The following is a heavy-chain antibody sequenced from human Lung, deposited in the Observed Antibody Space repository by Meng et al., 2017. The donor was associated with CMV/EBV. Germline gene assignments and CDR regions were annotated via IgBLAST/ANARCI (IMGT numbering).Heavy chain of an antibody. D-gene: IGHD3-10*01. CDR2: ISSTSAYI. J-gene: IGHJ6*02. Sequence: ESXKISXAAFEFTFSSYRMNWVRQAPGKGLEWVSFISSTSAYIDYADSVKGRFTISRDNARNSLFPQMNSLRAEDTAVYYCARDIRGSDYYYGMDVWGQGXTVTFSS. V-gene: IGHV3-21*01. CDR3: ARDIRGSDYYYGMDV. CDR1: EFTFSSYR.